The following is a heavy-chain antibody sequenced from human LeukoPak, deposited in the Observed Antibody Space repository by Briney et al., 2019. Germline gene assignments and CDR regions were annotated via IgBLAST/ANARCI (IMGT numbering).Heavy chain of an antibody. D-gene: IGHD3-16*01. CDR1: GGSISSYH. Sequence: PSESLSLTCTVAGGSISSYHGSWIRQPPGKGLGWVGYIYNIVSTNYNPSLKSRATISVATSKTQLSLKLGSVTAADTAVYYCGRYGGPTAGVLYWGRGILVTVSS. V-gene: IGHV4-59*01. CDR3: GRYGGPTAGVLY. J-gene: IGHJ4*02. CDR2: IYNIVST.